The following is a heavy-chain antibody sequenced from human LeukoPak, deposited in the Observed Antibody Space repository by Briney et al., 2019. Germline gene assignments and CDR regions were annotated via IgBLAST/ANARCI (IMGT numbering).Heavy chain of an antibody. Sequence: GGSLRLSCAASGFTFSSYGMHWVRQAPGKGLEWVAVIWYDGSNKYYADSVKGRFTISRDNSKNMLYLQMNSLRAEDTAVYYCAKESGALGAPLYDYWGRGILVTASS. D-gene: IGHD4/OR15-4a*01. V-gene: IGHV3-33*06. J-gene: IGHJ4*02. CDR3: AKESGALGAPLYDY. CDR1: GFTFSSYG. CDR2: IWYDGSNK.